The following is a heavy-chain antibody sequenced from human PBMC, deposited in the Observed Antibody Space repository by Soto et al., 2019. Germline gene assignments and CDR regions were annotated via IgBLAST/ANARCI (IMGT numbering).Heavy chain of an antibody. D-gene: IGHD2-21*02. CDR2: IRSDGGSA. CDR3: ARVTATCHFDY. CDR1: GFTFSSYA. J-gene: IGHJ4*02. V-gene: IGHV3-64*01. Sequence: EVQLVESGGGLVQPGGSLRLSCAASGFTFSSYAMNWVRQAPGKGLEYVSGIRSDGGSAYYANSVKGRFTISRDNSNNTLNRLRGSLRAEDMAVYYWARVTATCHFDYWGQGTLVTVSS.